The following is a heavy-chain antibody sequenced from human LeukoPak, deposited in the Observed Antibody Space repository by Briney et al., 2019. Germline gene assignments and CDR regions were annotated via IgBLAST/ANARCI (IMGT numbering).Heavy chain of an antibody. D-gene: IGHD6-13*01. J-gene: IGHJ4*02. V-gene: IGHV3-48*02. CDR3: ASLGIAAAGKDY. CDR2: ISSSSKI. Sequence: GGSLRLSCTASGFAFSSYAMAWVRQAPGKGLEWLSYISSSSKINYADSVKGRFTISRDNAKNSLYLQMISLRDEDTAVYYCASLGIAAAGKDYWGQGTLVTVSS. CDR1: GFAFSSYA.